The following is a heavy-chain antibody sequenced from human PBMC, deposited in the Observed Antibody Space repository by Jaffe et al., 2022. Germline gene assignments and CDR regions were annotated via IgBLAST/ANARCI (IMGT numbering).Heavy chain of an antibody. Sequence: EVQLVESGGGLVQPGGSLRLSCAASGFTFSSYEMNWVRQAPGKGLEWVSYISSSGSTIYYADSVKGRFTISRDNAKNSLYLQMNSLRAEDTAVYYCARVRYYYDVEDAFDIWGQGTMVTVSS. CDR2: ISSSGSTI. CDR1: GFTFSSYE. J-gene: IGHJ3*02. D-gene: IGHD3-22*01. CDR3: ARVRYYYDVEDAFDI. V-gene: IGHV3-48*03.